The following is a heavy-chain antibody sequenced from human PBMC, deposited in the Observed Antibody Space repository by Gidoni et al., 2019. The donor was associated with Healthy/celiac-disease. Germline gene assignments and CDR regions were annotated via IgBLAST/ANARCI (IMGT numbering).Heavy chain of an antibody. V-gene: IGHV1-18*01. D-gene: IGHD3-10*02. J-gene: IGHJ2*01. Sequence: GNTNYAQKLQGRVTMTTDTSTSTAYMELRSLRSDDTAVYYCARVGGIFSFTFDYFRSYWYFDLWGRGTLVTVSS. CDR2: GNT. CDR3: ARVGGIFSFTFDYFRSYWYFDL.